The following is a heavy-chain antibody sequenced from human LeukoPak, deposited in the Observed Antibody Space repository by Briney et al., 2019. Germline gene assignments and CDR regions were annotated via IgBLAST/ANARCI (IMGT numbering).Heavy chain of an antibody. V-gene: IGHV3-74*01. D-gene: IGHD4-11*01. CDR2: INSDESIT. CDR1: GFTFSSSW. CDR3: ARGLVPGFLDY. J-gene: IGHJ4*02. Sequence: PVGSLRLSCAPPGFTFSSSWLYSVRQAPGKGVVWVSRINSDESITGYANSVKGRFTISRDNAKNTLYLQMNSLRAEDTTVYYCARGLVPGFLDYWGQGTQVTVSS.